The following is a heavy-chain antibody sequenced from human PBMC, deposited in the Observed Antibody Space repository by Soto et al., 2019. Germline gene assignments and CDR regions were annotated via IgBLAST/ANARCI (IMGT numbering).Heavy chain of an antibody. J-gene: IGHJ4*02. V-gene: IGHV3-30*03. CDR2: ISSDGSDK. D-gene: IGHD2-8*02. Sequence: QVQVVESGGGVVQPGRSLRLSCAASGFTFSNFGMHWVRQAPGKGLEWVAAISSDGSDKYYLDSVKGRFIISSDNSKKTLCLQMNRLRVEETAVYYCVRGGGVAREELDYWGQGTLVTVSS. CDR3: VRGGGVAREELDY. CDR1: GFTFSNFG.